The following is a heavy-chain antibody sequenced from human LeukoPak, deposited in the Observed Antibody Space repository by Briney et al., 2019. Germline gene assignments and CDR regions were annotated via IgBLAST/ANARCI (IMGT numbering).Heavy chain of an antibody. CDR1: GGSFSGYY. D-gene: IGHD6-19*01. CDR2: INHSGST. CDR3: AREEGNDSSGWPRLDY. J-gene: IGHJ4*02. Sequence: SETLSLTCAVYGGSFSGYYWSWIRQPPGKGLEWIGEINHSGSTNYNPSLKSRVTISVDTSKNQFSLKLSSVTAEDTAVYYCAREEGNDSSGWPRLDYWGQGTLVTVSS. V-gene: IGHV4-34*01.